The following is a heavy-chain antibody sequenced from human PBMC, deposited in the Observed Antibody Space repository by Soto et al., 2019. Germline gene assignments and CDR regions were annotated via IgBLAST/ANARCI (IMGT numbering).Heavy chain of an antibody. CDR3: ANVHSIAVAGTGAFDI. CDR2: FDPEDGET. Sequence: VKVSCKVSGYTLTELSMHWVRQAPGKGLEWMGGFDPEDGETIYAQKFQGRVTMNEDTSTDTAYMELSSLRSEDTAVYYCANVHSIAVAGTGAFDIWGQGTMVTVSS. D-gene: IGHD6-19*01. V-gene: IGHV1-24*01. CDR1: GYTLTELS. J-gene: IGHJ3*02.